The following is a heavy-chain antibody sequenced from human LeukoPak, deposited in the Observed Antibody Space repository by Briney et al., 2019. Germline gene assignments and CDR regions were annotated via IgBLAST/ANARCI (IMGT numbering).Heavy chain of an antibody. CDR2: INSDGSKT. CDR3: ATEVSET. V-gene: IGHV3-74*01. CDR1: GFFFNTYW. J-gene: IGHJ5*02. D-gene: IGHD1-14*01. Sequence: PGGSLRLSCAASGFFFNTYWMHWVRQAPGKGLVWVSRINSDGSKTSHADSVKGRFTISRDNAKNTLYLQMNGLRAEDTAVYYCATEVSETWGQGTLVTVSS.